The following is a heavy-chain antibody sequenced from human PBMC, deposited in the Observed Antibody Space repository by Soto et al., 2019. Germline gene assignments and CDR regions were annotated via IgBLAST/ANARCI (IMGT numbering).Heavy chain of an antibody. D-gene: IGHD5-12*01. CDR3: AKSGGDGYNSAPYYFDY. V-gene: IGHV3-30*18. CDR2: ISYDGSNK. J-gene: IGHJ4*02. CDR1: GFTFSSYG. Sequence: PGGSLRLSCAASGFTFSSYGMHWVRQAPGKGLEWVAVISYDGSNKYYADSVKGRFTISRDNSKNTLYLQMNSLRAEDTAVYYCAKSGGDGYNSAPYYFDYWGQGTLVTVSS.